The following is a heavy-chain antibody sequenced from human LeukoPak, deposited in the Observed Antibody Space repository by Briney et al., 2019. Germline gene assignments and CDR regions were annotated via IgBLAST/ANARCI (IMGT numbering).Heavy chain of an antibody. CDR3: ARELGDYAYYYYMGV. V-gene: IGHV4-4*07. Sequence: PSETLSLTCTVSGGSISSYYWSWIRQPAGKGLEWIGRIYTSGSTNYNPSLKSRVTISVDTSKNQFSLKLTSVTAADTAVYYCARELGDYAYYYYMGVWGKGTTVTVSS. J-gene: IGHJ6*03. D-gene: IGHD4-17*01. CDR2: IYTSGST. CDR1: GGSISSYY.